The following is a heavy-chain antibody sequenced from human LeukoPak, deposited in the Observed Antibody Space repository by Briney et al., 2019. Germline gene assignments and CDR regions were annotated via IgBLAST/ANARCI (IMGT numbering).Heavy chain of an antibody. CDR3: ARRVFSGWGYYFDY. D-gene: IGHD6-19*01. CDR1: GYTFTGYY. Sequence: ASVKVSCKASGYTFTGYYMHWVRQAPGQGLEWVGWINPKSGGTNYAQKFQGRVTMTSDTSITTVYMELSRLRSGDTAVYYCARRVFSGWGYYFDYWGQGTLVTVSS. CDR2: INPKSGGT. V-gene: IGHV1-2*02. J-gene: IGHJ4*02.